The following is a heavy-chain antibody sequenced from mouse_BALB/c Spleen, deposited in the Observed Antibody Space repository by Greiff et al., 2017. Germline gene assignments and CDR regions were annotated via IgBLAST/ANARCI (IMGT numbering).Heavy chain of an antibody. V-gene: IGHV5-4*02. CDR2: ISDGGSYT. D-gene: IGHD3-3*01. J-gene: IGHJ2*01. CDR3: AREGPGYYFDY. CDR1: GFTFSDYY. Sequence: EVKLVESGGGLVKPGGSLKLSCAASGFTFSDYYMYWVRQTPEKRLEWVATISDGGSYTYYPDSVKGRFTISRDNAKNNLYLQMSSLKSEDTAMYYCAREGPGYYFDYWGQGTTLTVSS.